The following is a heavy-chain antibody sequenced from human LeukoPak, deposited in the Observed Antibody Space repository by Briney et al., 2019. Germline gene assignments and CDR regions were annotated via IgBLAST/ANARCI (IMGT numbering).Heavy chain of an antibody. D-gene: IGHD3-22*01. V-gene: IGHV4-59*08. CDR1: GDSISSYY. Sequence: PSETLSLTCTVSGDSISSYYWSWIRQPPGKGLEWIGYIYYSGSTNYSPSLKSRVTISVDTSKNQFSLKLSSVTAADTAVYYCARSERIIMILGGACDIWGQGTVVTVSS. J-gene: IGHJ3*02. CDR3: ARSERIIMILGGACDI. CDR2: IYYSGST.